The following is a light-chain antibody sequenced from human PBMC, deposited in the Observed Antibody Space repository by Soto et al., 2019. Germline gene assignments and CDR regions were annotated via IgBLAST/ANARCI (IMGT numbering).Light chain of an antibody. CDR3: SSDAGSNNFVV. CDR1: SSDIGGYNY. Sequence: QSALTQPPSASGSPGQSVTISCTGTSSDIGGYNYVSWYQQHPGKAPKLMIYELSKRPSGVPDRFSGSKSGNTASLTVSGLHADDEDDYYCSSDAGSNNFVVFGGGTKLTVL. CDR2: ELS. J-gene: IGLJ2*01. V-gene: IGLV2-8*01.